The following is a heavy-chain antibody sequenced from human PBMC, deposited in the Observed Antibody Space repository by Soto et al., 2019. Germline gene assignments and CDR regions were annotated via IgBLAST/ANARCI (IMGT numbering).Heavy chain of an antibody. Sequence: PGGSLILSCAASGFTFSRYAMSGVRQAPGKGLEWVSAISGSGGSTYYADSVKGRFTISRDNSKNTLYLQMNSLRAEDTAVYYCAKRGAAAGPYYYYGMDVWGQGTTVTVSS. V-gene: IGHV3-23*01. CDR2: ISGSGGST. CDR1: GFTFSRYA. J-gene: IGHJ6*02. D-gene: IGHD6-13*01. CDR3: AKRGAAAGPYYYYGMDV.